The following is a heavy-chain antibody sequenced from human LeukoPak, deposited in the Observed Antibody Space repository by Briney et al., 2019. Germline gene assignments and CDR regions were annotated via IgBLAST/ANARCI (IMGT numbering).Heavy chain of an antibody. J-gene: IGHJ3*02. CDR2: IYYSGST. D-gene: IGHD4-23*01. CDR3: ARDLTVVTPDAFDI. V-gene: IGHV4-59*12. Sequence: SETLSLTCTVSGGSISTYYWSWIRRPPGKGLEWIGYIYYSGSTNYNPSLKSRVTISVDTSKNQFSLKLSSVTAADTAVYYCARDLTVVTPDAFDIWGQGTMVTVSS. CDR1: GGSISTYY.